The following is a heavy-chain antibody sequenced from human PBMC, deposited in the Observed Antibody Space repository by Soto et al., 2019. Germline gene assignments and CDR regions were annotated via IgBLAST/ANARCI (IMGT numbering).Heavy chain of an antibody. Sequence: GGSLRLSCAASGFTFSSYEMNWVRQAPGKGLEWVSYISSSGSTIYYADSVKGRFTISRDNAKNSLYLQMNSLRAEDTAVYYCARDQRITIFGVVIYDYYYGMDVWGQGTTATVSS. D-gene: IGHD3-3*01. CDR2: ISSSGSTI. J-gene: IGHJ6*02. CDR3: ARDQRITIFGVVIYDYYYGMDV. V-gene: IGHV3-48*03. CDR1: GFTFSSYE.